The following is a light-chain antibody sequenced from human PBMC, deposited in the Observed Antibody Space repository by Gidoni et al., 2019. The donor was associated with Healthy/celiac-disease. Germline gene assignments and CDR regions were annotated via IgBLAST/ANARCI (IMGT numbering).Light chain of an antibody. Sequence: SYVLPPPPSVSVAPGKTARITWEGNNIGSKSVHWYQQKPGQAPVLFIYYDSDRPSGIPERFSGSNSGNTATLTISRVEAGDEADYYCQVWDSSSDHLVVFGGGTKLTVL. J-gene: IGLJ2*01. CDR2: YDS. CDR1: NIGSKS. CDR3: QVWDSSSDHLVV. V-gene: IGLV3-21*04.